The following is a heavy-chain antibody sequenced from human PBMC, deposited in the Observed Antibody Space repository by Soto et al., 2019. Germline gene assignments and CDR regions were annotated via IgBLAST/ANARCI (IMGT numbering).Heavy chain of an antibody. CDR2: RWYDGSRE. Sequence: QVQLVESGGGVVQPGRSLRLSCAASGFSVNTHVIHWIRQAPGKGLEWVAVRWYDGSREYYADSVKGRFTISRDNSKNMMYLQMDNLRVEDTAVYYCARVPRFDTWYFDYWGQGTLATVSS. J-gene: IGHJ4*02. CDR3: ARVPRFDTWYFDY. CDR1: GFSVNTHV. D-gene: IGHD2-2*02. V-gene: IGHV3-33*01.